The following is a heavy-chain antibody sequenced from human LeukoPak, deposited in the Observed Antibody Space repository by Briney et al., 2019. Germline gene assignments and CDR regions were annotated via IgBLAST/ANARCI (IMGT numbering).Heavy chain of an antibody. CDR3: ARGVWFGDTWVPYYLDV. D-gene: IGHD3-10*01. CDR2: ISSSGSTM. CDR1: RFIFSKYN. J-gene: IGHJ6*03. V-gene: IGHV3-48*04. Sequence: GGSLRLSCAASRFIFSKYNMNWVRQAPGKGLEWVSYISSSGSTMYYADSVRGRFTISRDNAKNSLYLQMNSLRAEDTAVYYCARGVWFGDTWVPYYLDVWGKGTTVTVSS.